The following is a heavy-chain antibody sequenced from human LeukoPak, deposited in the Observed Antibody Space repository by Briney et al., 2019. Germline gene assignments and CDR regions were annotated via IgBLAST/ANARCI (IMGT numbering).Heavy chain of an antibody. CDR2: INPSGGST. CDR3: ARDFAVDYFDY. Sequence: ASVKVSCKASGYTFTSYYMHWVRQAPGQGLERMGIINPSGGSTSYAQKFQGRVTMTSDTSTSTVYMELSSLRSEDTAVYYCARDFAVDYFDYWGQGTLVTVSS. V-gene: IGHV1-46*01. J-gene: IGHJ4*02. CDR1: GYTFTSYY. D-gene: IGHD3-3*01.